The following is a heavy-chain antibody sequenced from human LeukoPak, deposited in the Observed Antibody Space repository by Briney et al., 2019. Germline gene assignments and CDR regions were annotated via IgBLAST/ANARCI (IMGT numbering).Heavy chain of an antibody. CDR3: ARHGPAAWHSPQYYFDY. CDR1: GGSISSSSYY. D-gene: IGHD1-26*01. V-gene: IGHV4-39*01. Sequence: KPSETLSLTCTVSGGSISSSSYYWGSIRQPPGKGLEWIGSIYYSGSTYYNPSLKSRVTISVDTSKNQFSLKLSSVTAADTAVYYYARHGPAAWHSPQYYFDYWGQGTLVTVSS. CDR2: IYYSGST. J-gene: IGHJ4*02.